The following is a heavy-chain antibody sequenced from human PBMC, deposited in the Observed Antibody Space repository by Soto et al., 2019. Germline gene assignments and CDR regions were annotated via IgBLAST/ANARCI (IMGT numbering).Heavy chain of an antibody. D-gene: IGHD3-9*01. CDR1: GGSFSGYY. CDR2: INDRGSI. J-gene: IGHJ2*01. V-gene: IGHV4-34*01. CDR3: ARESHDILTGPPWVWYFDL. Sequence: QVQLQQRGAGPLRPLETLSLTCGVSGGSFSGYYWAWIRQSPGKGLEWIGEINDRGSINYNPSLKSRVSISVDTSKNHYSLNLRSVTAADTAVYYCARESHDILTGPPWVWYFDLWGRGTLVTVSS.